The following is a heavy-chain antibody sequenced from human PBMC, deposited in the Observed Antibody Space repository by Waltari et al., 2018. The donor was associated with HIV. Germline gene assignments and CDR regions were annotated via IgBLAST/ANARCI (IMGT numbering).Heavy chain of an antibody. J-gene: IGHJ3*01. V-gene: IGHV4-59*08. CDR2: LYHSGST. CDR1: GGPVTNYY. CDR3: ARHSGSMGGAFDV. Sequence: QLQLQESGPGLAKPSEPLSLTCTVPGGPVTNYYWSWIRQPPGKGLEWIGYLYHSGSTNYNPSLKSRVTTSVDTSKNRFSLNLTSVTAADTAVYYCARHSGSMGGAFDVWGQGTMVTVSS. D-gene: IGHD3-10*01.